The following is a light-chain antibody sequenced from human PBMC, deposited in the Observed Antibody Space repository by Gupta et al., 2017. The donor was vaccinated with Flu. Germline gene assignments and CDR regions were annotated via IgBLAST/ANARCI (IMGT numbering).Light chain of an antibody. V-gene: IGLV1-40*01. Sequence: SSSIGAGYDYLCYHQLHGTTPNTLIYGYNSRPAGVPDRFSGAKYGTTASLDITGLQAEDEADYYCQSYDSSMSGYVFGTGTKVTVL. J-gene: IGLJ1*01. CDR1: SSSIGAGYD. CDR3: QSYDSSMSGYV. CDR2: GYN.